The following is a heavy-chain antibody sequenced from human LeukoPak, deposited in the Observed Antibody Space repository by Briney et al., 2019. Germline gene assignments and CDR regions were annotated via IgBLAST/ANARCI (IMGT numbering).Heavy chain of an antibody. J-gene: IGHJ3*02. D-gene: IGHD1-1*01. CDR1: GFTFSCYS. V-gene: IGHV3-21*01. Sequence: GGSLRLSCAASGFTFSCYSMNWVRQAPGKGLEWVSSISSSSSYIYYADSLKGRFTISRDNAKNSLYLQMNSLRAEDTAVYYCAKNGGWYAFDIWGQGTMVTVSS. CDR2: ISSSSSYI. CDR3: AKNGGWYAFDI.